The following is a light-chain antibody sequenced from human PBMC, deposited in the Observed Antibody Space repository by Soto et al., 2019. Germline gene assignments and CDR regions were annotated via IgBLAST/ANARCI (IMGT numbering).Light chain of an antibody. J-gene: IGLJ2*01. Sequence: QPVLTQPASVSGSPGQSITISCTGTSSDVGGYNYVSWYQQHPGKAPKLMIYEVSDRPSGVSNRFSGSKSGNTASLTISGLQAEDEADYYCSSKRSSTVVFGGVTKLTVL. V-gene: IGLV2-14*01. CDR3: SSKRSSTVV. CDR1: SSDVGGYNY. CDR2: EVS.